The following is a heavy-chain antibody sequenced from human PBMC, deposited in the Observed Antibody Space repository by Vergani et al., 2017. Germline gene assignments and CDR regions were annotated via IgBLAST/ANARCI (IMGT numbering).Heavy chain of an antibody. Sequence: EVQLVESGGGLVQPGGSLRLSCAASGFTFSSYSMNWVRQAPGKGLEWVSYISSSSSTIYYADSVKGRFTISRDNAKNSLYLQMNILRDEDTAVYYCARAPTTGFHYYYMDVWGKGTTVTVSS. D-gene: IGHD3-9*01. CDR3: ARAPTTGFHYYYMDV. V-gene: IGHV3-48*02. J-gene: IGHJ6*03. CDR1: GFTFSSYS. CDR2: ISSSSSTI.